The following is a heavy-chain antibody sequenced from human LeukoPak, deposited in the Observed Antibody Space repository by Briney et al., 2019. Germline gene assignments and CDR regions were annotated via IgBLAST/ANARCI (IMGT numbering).Heavy chain of an antibody. CDR1: GFTFSNYA. Sequence: GGSLRLSCSASGFTFSNYAMHWVCQAPGKGLEYDSAISSNGGSTYYADSVKGRFTISRDNSKNTLYLQMSSLRAEGTAVYYCVKPYSGSYYREYYFDYWGQGTLVTVSS. V-gene: IGHV3-64D*06. D-gene: IGHD1-26*01. J-gene: IGHJ4*02. CDR2: ISSNGGST. CDR3: VKPYSGSYYREYYFDY.